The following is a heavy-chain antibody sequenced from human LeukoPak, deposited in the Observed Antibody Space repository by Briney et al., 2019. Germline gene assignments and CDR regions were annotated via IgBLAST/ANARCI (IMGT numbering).Heavy chain of an antibody. CDR1: GYSFTSYW. Sequence: GESLKISCEGSGYSFTSYWIGWVRQMPGKGLERMGIIYPGDSDTRYSPSFQGQVTISADKSISTAYLQWSSLKASDTAMYYCARFYCSGGSCYSRGIDYWGQGTLVTVSS. D-gene: IGHD2-15*01. CDR2: IYPGDSDT. CDR3: ARFYCSGGSCYSRGIDY. J-gene: IGHJ4*02. V-gene: IGHV5-51*01.